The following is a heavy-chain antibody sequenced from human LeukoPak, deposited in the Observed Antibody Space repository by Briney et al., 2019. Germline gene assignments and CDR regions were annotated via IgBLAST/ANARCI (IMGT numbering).Heavy chain of an antibody. V-gene: IGHV1-69*05. CDR3: ARDPGDSSGYYSSRNYYFDS. Sequence: ASVKVSCKASGGTFSSYVISWVRQAPGQGLKWMGGIIPIFGTANYAQKFQGRVTITTDESTSTAYMELTSLRSEDTAVYYCARDPGDSSGYYSSRNYYFDSWGQGTLVTV. J-gene: IGHJ4*02. CDR2: IIPIFGTA. D-gene: IGHD3-22*01. CDR1: GGTFSSYV.